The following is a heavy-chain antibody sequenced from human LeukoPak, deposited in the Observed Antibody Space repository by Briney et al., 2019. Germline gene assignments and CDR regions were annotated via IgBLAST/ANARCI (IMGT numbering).Heavy chain of an antibody. Sequence: SETLSLTCTVSGGSISSSSYYWAWIRQPPGKGLEWIGSIYYSGSTYYNPSLKSRVTISVDTSKNQFSLKLSSVTAADTAVYYCARHESRGWLFDYWGQGALATVSS. V-gene: IGHV4-39*01. J-gene: IGHJ4*02. D-gene: IGHD6-19*01. CDR2: IYYSGST. CDR3: ARHESRGWLFDY. CDR1: GGSISSSSYY.